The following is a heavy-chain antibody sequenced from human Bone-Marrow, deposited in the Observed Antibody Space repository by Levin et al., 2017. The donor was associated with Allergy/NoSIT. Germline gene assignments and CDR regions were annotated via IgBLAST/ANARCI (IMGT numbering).Heavy chain of an antibody. D-gene: IGHD2-15*01. CDR1: GFSFSAYS. CDR2: IGGSGGGT. CDR3: GKSLFGSLLRKYGVDV. V-gene: IGHV3-23*01. J-gene: IGHJ6*02. Sequence: GESLKISCATSGFSFSAYSMTWVRQAPGKGLEWVSVIGGSGGGTYYADSVKGRFIMSRDDSKNTLYLQMHSLRDEDSAVYYCGKSLFGSLLRKYGVDVWGQGTTVTVSS.